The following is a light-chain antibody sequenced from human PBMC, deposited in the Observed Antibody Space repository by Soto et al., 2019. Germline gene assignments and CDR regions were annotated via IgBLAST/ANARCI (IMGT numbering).Light chain of an antibody. V-gene: IGKV3-15*01. CDR3: QQYSAWPLT. CDR1: QSLNNN. J-gene: IGKJ4*01. Sequence: EIVMTQSPATLSVSPGEKATLSCRASQSLNNNLAWYQQKPGQGPRLLIYFASTRATGIPARFSGSGSGTEFSLTISSLQSEDFALYYCQQYSAWPLTFGGGTKVETK. CDR2: FAS.